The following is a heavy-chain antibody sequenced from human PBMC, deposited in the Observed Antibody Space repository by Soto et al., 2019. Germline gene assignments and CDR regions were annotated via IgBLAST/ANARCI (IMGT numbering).Heavy chain of an antibody. J-gene: IGHJ6*04. CDR1: GGTFSSYA. V-gene: IGHV1-69*06. CDR2: IIPILGTA. CDR3: ARAPYGMDV. Sequence: QVQLVQSGAEVQKPGSSVKVSCKASGGTFSSYAISLVRQATGQGLEWMGGIIPILGTANYAQKLQGRVTITADKSTGTAYMELSSLRSEDTAVYYCARAPYGMDVWGKGPTVTVSS.